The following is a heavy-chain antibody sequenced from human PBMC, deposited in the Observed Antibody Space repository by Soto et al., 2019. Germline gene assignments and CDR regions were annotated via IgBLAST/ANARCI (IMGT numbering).Heavy chain of an antibody. CDR2: IFWDDDK. D-gene: IGHD2-8*02. V-gene: IGHV2-5*02. Sequence: SGPTLVNPRHNLSLPCSFAGFSLTTRDVGVCWVRQSPEKTLEWLALIFWDDDKRYSPSLRSRLTIAKDTSKNQVVLTLTNVEPVDTATYYRARILTATGGHFDSWARETGSPSPQ. J-gene: IGHJ4*02. CDR1: GFSLTTRDVG. CDR3: ARILTATGGHFDS.